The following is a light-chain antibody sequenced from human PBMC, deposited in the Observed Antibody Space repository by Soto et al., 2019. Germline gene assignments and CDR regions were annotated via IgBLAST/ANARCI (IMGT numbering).Light chain of an antibody. Sequence: QSALTQPRSVSGSPGQSVAISCTGTSSDIGGYNYVSWFQQHPGKAPKLMIYAVSKWPSGVPDRFSGSKSGNTASLTISGLQAEDEADYYCCSYAGTYTDVFGTGTKVTVL. CDR2: AVS. V-gene: IGLV2-11*01. CDR3: CSYAGTYTDV. J-gene: IGLJ1*01. CDR1: SSDIGGYNY.